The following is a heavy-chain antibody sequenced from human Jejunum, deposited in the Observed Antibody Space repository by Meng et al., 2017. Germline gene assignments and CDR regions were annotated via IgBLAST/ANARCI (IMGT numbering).Heavy chain of an antibody. CDR3: ARYRSGSSDY. J-gene: IGHJ4*02. V-gene: IGHV3-33*01. D-gene: IGHD3-10*01. Sequence: ESRGGVVRPGTSLTLSWAASGLTFSNYCMHWVRQAPGKGLEWVAVIWYDGSKTYYADSVKGRFSISSDNSKNTLYLQMNSLRAEDTAVYYCARYRSGSSDYWGPGTLVTVSS. CDR1: GLTFSNYC. CDR2: IWYDGSKT.